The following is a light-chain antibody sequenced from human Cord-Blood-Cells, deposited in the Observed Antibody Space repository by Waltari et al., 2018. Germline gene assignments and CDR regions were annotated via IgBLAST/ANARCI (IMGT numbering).Light chain of an antibody. Sequence: QSALTQPASVSGSPGQSITISCTGTSSDVGSYNLVSWYQQHPGKAPKLMIYEGSKRPSGVSKRFSGSKSGNTASLTISGLQAEDEADYYCCSYAGSSTWVFGGGTKRTVL. CDR3: CSYAGSSTWV. CDR2: EGS. V-gene: IGLV2-23*01. CDR1: SSDVGSYNL. J-gene: IGLJ3*02.